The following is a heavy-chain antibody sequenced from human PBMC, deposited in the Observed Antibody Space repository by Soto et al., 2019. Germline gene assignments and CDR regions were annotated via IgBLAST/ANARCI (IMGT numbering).Heavy chain of an antibody. CDR1: GYTFTSCA. Sequence: APLNVSCKASGYTFTSCAMQWVRQAPGQRLEWMGWINAGNGNTKYSQKFQGRVTITRDTSASTAYMELSSLRSEDTAVYYCARLPLLPVAGTGYYYYGMDVWGQGTTVTVSS. CDR3: ARLPLLPVAGTGYYYYGMDV. J-gene: IGHJ6*02. V-gene: IGHV1-3*01. D-gene: IGHD6-19*01. CDR2: INAGNGNT.